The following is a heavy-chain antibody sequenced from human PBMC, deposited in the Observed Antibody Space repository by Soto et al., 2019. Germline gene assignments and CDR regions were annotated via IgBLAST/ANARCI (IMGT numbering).Heavy chain of an antibody. CDR2: IYHSGIT. CDR3: ARNAPVAGSTLDY. CDR1: GGSISSGGYS. D-gene: IGHD6-19*01. Sequence: SETLSRTCGVSGGSISSGGYSWMWIRQPPGKVLEWIGYIYHSGITYYNPSLKSRVTISVDRSKNQFSLKLSSVTAADTAIYYCARNAPVAGSTLDYWGQGTLVTFSS. V-gene: IGHV4-30-2*01. J-gene: IGHJ4*02.